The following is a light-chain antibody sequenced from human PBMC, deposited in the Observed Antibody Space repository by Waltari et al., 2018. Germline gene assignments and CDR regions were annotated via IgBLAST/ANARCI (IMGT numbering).Light chain of an antibody. J-gene: IGLJ3*02. CDR3: AAWDDSLNGWL. CDR1: SSNIGHHA. CDR2: YDD. V-gene: IGLV1-36*01. Sequence: QSVLTQPPSVSEAPRQRVTISCSGSSSNIGHHAVNWYQQLPGKAPKLLIYYDDLFPSGLSDRFSGSKSGPSASLAISGLQSEDEADYYCAAWDDSLNGWLFGGGTKLTVL.